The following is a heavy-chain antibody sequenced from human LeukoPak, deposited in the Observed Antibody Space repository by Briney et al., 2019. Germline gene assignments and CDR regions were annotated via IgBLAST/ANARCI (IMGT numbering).Heavy chain of an antibody. CDR2: IYASGDT. Sequence: PSETLSLTCTVSGGSISSSSYYWGWIRQPAGKGLEWIGRIYASGDTDYNPSLKSRVSISVDTSKNQFSLKLSSLTASDTAVYYCARVGPYIEVDPWGQGTLVIVSS. CDR1: GGSISSSSYY. D-gene: IGHD5-12*01. CDR3: ARVGPYIEVDP. J-gene: IGHJ5*02. V-gene: IGHV4-61*02.